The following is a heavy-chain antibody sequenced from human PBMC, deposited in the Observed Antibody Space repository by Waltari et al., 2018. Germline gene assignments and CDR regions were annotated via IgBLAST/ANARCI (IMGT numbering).Heavy chain of an antibody. CDR3: ARAMGLGDFWSGKNWFDP. V-gene: IGHV4-31*03. CDR1: GGPISSGGYY. D-gene: IGHD3-3*01. Sequence: QVQLQESGPGLVKPSQTLSLTCTVSGGPISSGGYYWSWIRQHQGKGLEWIGYIYYSGSTYYNPSLKSRVTISVDTSKNQFSLKLSSVTAADTAVYYCARAMGLGDFWSGKNWFDPWGQGTLVTVSS. CDR2: IYYSGST. J-gene: IGHJ5*02.